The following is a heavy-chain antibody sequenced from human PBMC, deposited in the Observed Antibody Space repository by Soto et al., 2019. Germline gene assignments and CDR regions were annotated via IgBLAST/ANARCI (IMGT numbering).Heavy chain of an antibody. CDR3: ARGIGYYFDS. CDR1: GGSISSSSYF. D-gene: IGHD5-12*01. V-gene: IGHV4-39*01. Sequence: PSETLSLTCTVSGGSISSSSYFWGWIRQPPGKGLEWIGNIHYRGSTYYNASLKSRVTISVDTSENQFSLKLSSVTAADSAVYSCARGIGYYFDSWGQGTLVTVSS. J-gene: IGHJ4*02. CDR2: IHYRGST.